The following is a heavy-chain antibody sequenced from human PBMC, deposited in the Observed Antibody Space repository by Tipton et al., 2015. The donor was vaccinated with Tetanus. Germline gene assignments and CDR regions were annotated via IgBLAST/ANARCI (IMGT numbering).Heavy chain of an antibody. D-gene: IGHD3-3*01. J-gene: IGHJ4*02. V-gene: IGHV4-61*01. CDR2: ILYGAST. Sequence: TLFLTCTIFGGSVSRGSYYWAWIRQPPGKGLEYIGYILYGASTHYNPSLKSRVTVSADPSQNQFSLKLSSVTAADTGVYYCARIHDFLSGHFDFWGPGTLVTVSS. CDR1: GGSVSRGSYY. CDR3: ARIHDFLSGHFDF.